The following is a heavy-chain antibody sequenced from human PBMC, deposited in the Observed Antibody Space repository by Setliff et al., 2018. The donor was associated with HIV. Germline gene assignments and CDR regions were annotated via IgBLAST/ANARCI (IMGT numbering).Heavy chain of an antibody. J-gene: IGHJ4*02. CDR2: INPNSGST. CDR3: ARVEYYYDSSGYYYDY. V-gene: IGHV1-46*01. Sequence: ASVKVSCKASGYTFTIYYMHWVRQAPGQGLEWIGIINPNSGSTSYAQNFQGRVTMTRDTSTSTVYMELSGLRSEDTAVYYCARVEYYYDSSGYYYDYWGQGTLVTVSS. CDR1: GYTFTIYY. D-gene: IGHD3-22*01.